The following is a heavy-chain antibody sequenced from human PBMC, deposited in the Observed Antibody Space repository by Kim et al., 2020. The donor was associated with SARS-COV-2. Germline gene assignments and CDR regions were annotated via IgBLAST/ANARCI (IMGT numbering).Heavy chain of an antibody. V-gene: IGHV4-34*01. J-gene: IGHJ4*02. CDR3: ATTYGG. CDR2: NKRGST. D-gene: IGHD4-17*01. Sequence: NKRGSTNYSPSLKSRITISVDTSKNQFALKLSSVTAADTAVYYCATTYGGWGQGTLVTVSS.